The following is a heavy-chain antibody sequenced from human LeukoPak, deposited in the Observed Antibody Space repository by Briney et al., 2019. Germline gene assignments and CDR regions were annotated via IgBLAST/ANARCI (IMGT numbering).Heavy chain of an antibody. V-gene: IGHV4-39*07. CDR2: IYYGGST. J-gene: IGHJ4*02. Sequence: NPSETLSLTCTVSGGSISSSSYYWGWIRQPPGKGLEWIGSIYYGGSTYYNPSLKSRVTISVDTSKNQFSLKLSSVTAADTAVYYCARRGLRYFDWGFSFDYWGQGTLVTVSS. D-gene: IGHD3-9*01. CDR3: ARRGLRYFDWGFSFDY. CDR1: GGSISSSSYY.